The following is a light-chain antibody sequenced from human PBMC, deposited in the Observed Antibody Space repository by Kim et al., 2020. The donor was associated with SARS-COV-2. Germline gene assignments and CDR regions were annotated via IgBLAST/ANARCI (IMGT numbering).Light chain of an antibody. CDR1: SGHSSYA. V-gene: IGLV4-69*01. CDR3: QTWGTGIWV. J-gene: IGLJ3*02. Sequence: QPVLTQSPSASASLGASVKLTCTLSSGHSSYAIAWHHQQPEKGPRYLMKLNSDGSHSKGDGIPDRFSGSSSGAERYLTISSLQSEDEADYYCQTWGTGIWVFGGGTQLTVL. CDR2: LNSDGSH.